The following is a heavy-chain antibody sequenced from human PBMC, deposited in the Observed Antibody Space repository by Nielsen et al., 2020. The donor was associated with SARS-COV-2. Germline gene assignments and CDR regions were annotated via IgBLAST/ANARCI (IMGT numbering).Heavy chain of an antibody. V-gene: IGHV3-23*01. J-gene: IGHJ6*03. CDR1: GFTFSSYD. Sequence: GGSLRLSCAASGFTFSSYDMSWVSQAPGKGLEWFSAISGSGGSTYSADSVKGRFTISRDNSKNTLYLQMNSLRAEDTAVYYCAKGGSSSSWEYYYYYYMDVWGKGTTVTVSS. CDR3: AKGGSSSSWEYYYYYYMDV. CDR2: ISGSGGST. D-gene: IGHD6-6*01.